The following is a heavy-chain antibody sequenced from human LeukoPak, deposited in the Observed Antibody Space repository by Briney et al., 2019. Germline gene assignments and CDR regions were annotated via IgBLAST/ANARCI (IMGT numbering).Heavy chain of an antibody. V-gene: IGHV4-39*01. D-gene: IGHD1-26*01. CDR2: IYYSGST. CDR3: ARLGGSIVGATVDY. Sequence: SETLSLTCTVSGGSTSSSSYYWGWIRQPPGKGLEWIGSIYYSGSTYYNPSLKSRVTISVDTSKNQFSLKLSSVTAADTAVYYCARLGGSIVGATVDYWGQGTLVTVSS. CDR1: GGSTSSSSYY. J-gene: IGHJ4*02.